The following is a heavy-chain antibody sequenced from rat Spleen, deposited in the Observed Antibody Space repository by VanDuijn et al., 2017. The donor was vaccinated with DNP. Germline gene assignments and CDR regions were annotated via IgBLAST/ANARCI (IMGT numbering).Heavy chain of an antibody. CDR1: GFTFSDYN. Sequence: EVQLVESGGGLVQPGRSLKLSCAASGFTFSDYNMAWVRQAPKKGLEWVASISASGGSTSYRDSVKGRFTISRDNAKNTLYLQMDSLRSEDTATYYCARWDSTGITTGFAYWGQGTLVTVSS. D-gene: IGHD1-9*01. J-gene: IGHJ3*01. V-gene: IGHV5-7*01. CDR2: ISASGGST. CDR3: ARWDSTGITTGFAY.